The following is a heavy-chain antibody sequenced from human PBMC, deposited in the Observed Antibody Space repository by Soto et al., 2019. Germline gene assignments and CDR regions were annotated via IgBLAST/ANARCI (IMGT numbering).Heavy chain of an antibody. D-gene: IGHD3-3*01. CDR2: IYSGGST. Sequence: GGSLRLSCAASGFTVSSNYMSWVRQAPGKGLEWVSVIYSGGSTYYADSVKGRFTISRDNSKNTLYLQMNSLRAEDTAVCYCARDQRFLEWFRPLDYGMDVWGQGTTVTVSS. J-gene: IGHJ6*02. V-gene: IGHV3-53*01. CDR3: ARDQRFLEWFRPLDYGMDV. CDR1: GFTVSSNY.